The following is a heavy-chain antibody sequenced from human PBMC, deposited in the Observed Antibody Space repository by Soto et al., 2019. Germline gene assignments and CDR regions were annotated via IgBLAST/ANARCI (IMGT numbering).Heavy chain of an antibody. CDR3: AKDTPQEWLLVFHY. CDR2: IYPGDSDT. D-gene: IGHD3-3*01. Sequence: GESLKISLKGSGYSFTTYWIGWVRQMPGKGLEWMGIIYPGDSDTRYSPSFQGQVTISADKSISTAYLQMNSLRAEDTAVYYCAKDTPQEWLLVFHYWGQGTLVTVSS. V-gene: IGHV5-51*01. CDR1: GYSFTTYW. J-gene: IGHJ4*02.